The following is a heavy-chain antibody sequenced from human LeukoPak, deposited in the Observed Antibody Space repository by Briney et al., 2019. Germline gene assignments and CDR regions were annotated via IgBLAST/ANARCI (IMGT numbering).Heavy chain of an antibody. CDR2: IRYDGSNK. Sequence: GGSLRLSCAASGFTFSSYAMSWVRQAPGKGLEWVAFIRYDGSNKYYADSVKGRFTISRDNSKNTLYLQMNSLRAEDTAVYYCAKDYSHLWFGELSHWGQGTLVTVSS. V-gene: IGHV3-30*02. D-gene: IGHD3-10*01. CDR3: AKDYSHLWFGELSH. CDR1: GFTFSSYA. J-gene: IGHJ4*02.